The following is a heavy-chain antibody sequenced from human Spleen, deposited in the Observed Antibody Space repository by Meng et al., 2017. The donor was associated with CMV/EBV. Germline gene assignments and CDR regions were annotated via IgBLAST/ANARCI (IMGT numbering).Heavy chain of an antibody. CDR3: TSSATDDIAARLYYYYGMDV. Sequence: GSLKISCAASGFTFSGSAMHWVRQASGKGLEWVGRIRSKANSYATAYAASVKGRFTISRDDSKNTAYLQMNSLKTEDTAVYYCTSSATDDIAARLYYYYGMDVWGQGTTVTVSS. CDR2: IRSKANSYAT. CDR1: GFTFSGSA. V-gene: IGHV3-73*01. D-gene: IGHD6-6*01. J-gene: IGHJ6*02.